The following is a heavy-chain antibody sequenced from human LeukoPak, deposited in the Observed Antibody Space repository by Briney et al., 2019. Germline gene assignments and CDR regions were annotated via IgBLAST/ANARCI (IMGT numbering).Heavy chain of an antibody. CDR2: INHSGST. CDR1: GGSFSGYY. D-gene: IGHD5-18*01. Sequence: PSETLSLTCAVYGGSFSGYYWSWIRQPPGKGLEWIGEINHSGSTNYNPSLKSRVTISVDTSKNQFSLKLSSVTAADTAVYYCAKGYSYGPSLLDYWGQGTLVTVSS. V-gene: IGHV4-34*01. J-gene: IGHJ4*02. CDR3: AKGYSYGPSLLDY.